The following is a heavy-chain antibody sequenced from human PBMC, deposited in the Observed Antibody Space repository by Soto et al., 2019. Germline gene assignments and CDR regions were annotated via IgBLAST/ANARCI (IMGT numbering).Heavy chain of an antibody. V-gene: IGHV3-30-3*01. J-gene: IGHJ4*02. CDR3: ARDLRDIVLTGTLRFDY. Sequence: PGGSLRLSCAASGFTFSSYAMHWVRQAPGKGLEWVAVISYDGSNKYYADSVKGRFTISRDNSKNTLYLQMNSLRAEDTAVYYCARDLRDIVLTGTLRFDYWGQGTLVTVSS. CDR1: GFTFSSYA. CDR2: ISYDGSNK. D-gene: IGHD2-8*01.